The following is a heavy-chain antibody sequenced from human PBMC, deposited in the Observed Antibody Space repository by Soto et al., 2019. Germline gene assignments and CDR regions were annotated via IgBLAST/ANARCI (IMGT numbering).Heavy chain of an antibody. Sequence: SETLSLTCNVSGASITSHYWTWIRQSPGKGLEWIGYMFYGGTANYTPSLRGRVTISLDTSKNQFSLKLSSVTAADTAVYYCARAYSSSRAAAFDIWGQGTMVTVSS. J-gene: IGHJ3*02. CDR3: ARAYSSSRAAAFDI. V-gene: IGHV4-59*11. CDR1: GASITSHY. CDR2: MFYGGTA. D-gene: IGHD6-6*01.